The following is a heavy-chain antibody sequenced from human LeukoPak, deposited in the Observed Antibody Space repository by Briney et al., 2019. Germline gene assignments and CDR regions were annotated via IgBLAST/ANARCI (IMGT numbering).Heavy chain of an antibody. CDR3: ARDNSVRDEAWWFNP. D-gene: IGHD5-24*01. CDR2: IYHSGST. Sequence: NPSETLSLTCAVSGGSISSSNWWSWVRQPPGKGLEWIGEIYHSGSTNYNPSLKSRVTISVDKSKNQFSLKLSSVTAADTAVYYCARDNSVRDEAWWFNPWGQGTLVTVSS. V-gene: IGHV4-4*02. J-gene: IGHJ5*02. CDR1: GGSISSSNW.